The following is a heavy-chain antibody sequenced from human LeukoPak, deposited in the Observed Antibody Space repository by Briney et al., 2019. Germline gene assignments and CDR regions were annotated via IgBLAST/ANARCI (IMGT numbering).Heavy chain of an antibody. V-gene: IGHV3-48*02. CDR3: ARIGAYGGRPVDC. CDR1: GFTFSSYS. Sequence: PGGSLRLSCAASGFTFSSYSMNWVRQAPGKGLEWVSYISSSSSTITYADSVRGRFTISRDNAKNSLCLQMNSLRDEDTAVYYCARIGAYGGRPVDCWGQGTLLIVSS. CDR2: ISSSSSTI. J-gene: IGHJ4*02. D-gene: IGHD4/OR15-4a*01.